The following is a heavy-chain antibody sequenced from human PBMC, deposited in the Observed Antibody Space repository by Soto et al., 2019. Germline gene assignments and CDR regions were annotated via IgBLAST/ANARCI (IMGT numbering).Heavy chain of an antibody. J-gene: IGHJ4*02. CDR1: GGSISSSNW. V-gene: IGHV4-4*02. CDR2: IYHSGST. Sequence: QVQLQESGPGLVKPSGTLSLTCAVSGGSISSSNWWSWVRQPPGKGLEWIGDIYHSGSTDYSPSLNRRLTISLDKSKNQFSLRLSSVTAADTAVYYCASGDFSHFDYWGQGTLVTVSS. CDR3: ASGDFSHFDY.